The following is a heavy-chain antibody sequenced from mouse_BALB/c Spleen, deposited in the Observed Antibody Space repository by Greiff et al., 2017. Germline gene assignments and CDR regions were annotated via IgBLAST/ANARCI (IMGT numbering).Heavy chain of an antibody. Sequence: EVQRVESGGGLVQPGGSRKLSCAASGFTFSSFGMHWVRQAPEKGLEWVAYISSGSSTIYYADTVKGRFTISRDNPKNTLFLQMTSLRSEDTAMYYCARLWLRHAMDYWGQGTSVTVSS. J-gene: IGHJ4*01. D-gene: IGHD2-2*01. CDR3: ARLWLRHAMDY. V-gene: IGHV5-17*02. CDR1: GFTFSSFG. CDR2: ISSGSSTI.